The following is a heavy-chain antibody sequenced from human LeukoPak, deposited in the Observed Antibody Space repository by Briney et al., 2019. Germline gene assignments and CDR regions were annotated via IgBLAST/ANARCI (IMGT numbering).Heavy chain of an antibody. D-gene: IGHD1-14*01. CDR1: GGSITNYY. CDR2: IYYSGST. J-gene: IGHJ3*02. CDR3: ARGESGNHAGFFDI. V-gene: IGHV4-59*01. Sequence: SETLSLTCTVSGGSITNYYWTWLRQPPGKELEWIGFIYYSGSTNYSPSLKSRVTISVDTSKNQFSLKLSSVTAADTAVYYCARGESGNHAGFFDIWGQGTMVTVSS.